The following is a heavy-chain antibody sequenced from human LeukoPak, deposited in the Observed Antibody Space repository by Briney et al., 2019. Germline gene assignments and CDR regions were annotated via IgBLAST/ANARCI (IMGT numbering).Heavy chain of an antibody. D-gene: IGHD3-22*01. CDR2: IYYSGST. V-gene: IGHV4-59*01. CDR3: ARGLGYYDSSGYYYEYFQH. Sequence: PSETLSLTCTVSGGSISSYYWSWIRQPPGKGLEWIGYIYYSGSTNYNPSLKSRVTISEDTSKNQFSLKLSSVTAADTAVYYCARGLGYYDSSGYYYEYFQHWGQGTLVTVSS. CDR1: GGSISSYY. J-gene: IGHJ1*01.